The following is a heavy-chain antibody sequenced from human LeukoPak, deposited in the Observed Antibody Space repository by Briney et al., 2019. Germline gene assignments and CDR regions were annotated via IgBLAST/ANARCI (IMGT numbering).Heavy chain of an antibody. J-gene: IGHJ3*02. D-gene: IGHD5-18*01. V-gene: IGHV4-4*02. Sequence: KPSETLSLTCAVSGGSISSSNWWSWVRQPPGKGLEWIGEIYHSGSTNYNPSLKSRVTISVDKSKNQFSLKLSFVTAADTAVYYCAREYGLQLWEDAFDIWGQGTMVTVSS. CDR3: AREYGLQLWEDAFDI. CDR2: IYHSGST. CDR1: GGSISSSNW.